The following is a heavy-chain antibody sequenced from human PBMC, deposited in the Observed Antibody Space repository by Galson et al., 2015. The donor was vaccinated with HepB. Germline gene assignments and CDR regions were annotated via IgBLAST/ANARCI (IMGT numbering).Heavy chain of an antibody. Sequence: SLRLSCAASGFTFSSYWMSWVRQAPGKGLEWVANIKQDGSEKYYVDSVKGRFTISRDNAKNSLYLQMNSLRAEDTAVYYCAREELRFLFRDSPPEPTYYFDYWGQGTLVTVSS. J-gene: IGHJ4*02. D-gene: IGHD3-10*01. V-gene: IGHV3-7*03. CDR2: IKQDGSEK. CDR3: AREELRFLFRDSPPEPTYYFDY. CDR1: GFTFSSYW.